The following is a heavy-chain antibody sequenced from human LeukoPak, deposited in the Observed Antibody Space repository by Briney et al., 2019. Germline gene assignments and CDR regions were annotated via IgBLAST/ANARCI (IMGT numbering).Heavy chain of an antibody. J-gene: IGHJ4*02. D-gene: IGHD1-26*01. V-gene: IGHV3-30*02. CDR2: IRYDGSNK. CDR3: ARGFWQLTRGLDY. Sequence: QSGGSLRLSCAASGFTFSSYGMHWVRQAPGKGLEWVAFIRYDGSNKYYADSVKGRFTISRDNAKNSLYLQMNSLRAEDTAVYYCARGFWQLTRGLDYWGQGTLVTVSS. CDR1: GFTFSSYG.